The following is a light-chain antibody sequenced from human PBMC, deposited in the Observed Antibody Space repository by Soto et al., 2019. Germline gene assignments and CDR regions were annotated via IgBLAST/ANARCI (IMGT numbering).Light chain of an antibody. Sequence: QSVLTQPPSVSGAPGQRVTISCTGSSSNIGAGYDVHWYQQLPGTAPKLLIYGNSNRPSGVPDRFSGSKSGTSASLVITGLQAEDEADYHCQSYDSSLGYVFGSGTKVTV. CDR3: QSYDSSLGYV. CDR1: SSNIGAGYD. J-gene: IGLJ1*01. CDR2: GNS. V-gene: IGLV1-40*01.